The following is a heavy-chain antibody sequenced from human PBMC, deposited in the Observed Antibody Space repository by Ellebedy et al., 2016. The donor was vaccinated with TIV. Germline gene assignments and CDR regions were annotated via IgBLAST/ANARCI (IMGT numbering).Heavy chain of an antibody. Sequence: PGGSLRLSCAASGFTFNTYWMHWVRQAPGKGLVWVSRVISDGSSTNYADSVKGRFTISRDNAKNTLYLLMNSLRAEDTAVYYCVREYSSSSGRVFDIWGQGTRVTVSS. D-gene: IGHD6-6*01. V-gene: IGHV3-74*01. CDR3: VREYSSSSGRVFDI. CDR2: VISDGSST. J-gene: IGHJ3*02. CDR1: GFTFNTYW.